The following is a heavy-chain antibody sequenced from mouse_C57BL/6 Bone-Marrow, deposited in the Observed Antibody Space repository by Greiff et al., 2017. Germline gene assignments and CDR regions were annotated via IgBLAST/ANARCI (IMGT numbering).Heavy chain of an antibody. J-gene: IGHJ1*03. V-gene: IGHV12-3*01. CDR1: GFPITSGYY. Sequence: QVQLKESGPGLVKPSQSLFLTCSITGFPITSGYYWIWIRQSPGKPLDWMGYITHSGETFYNPSLQSPISITRETSKNQFFLQLNSVTTEDTAMYYCAGDRGDYGSSSYWYFDVWGTGTTVNVST. CDR3: AGDRGDYGSSSYWYFDV. CDR2: ITHSGET. D-gene: IGHD1-1*01.